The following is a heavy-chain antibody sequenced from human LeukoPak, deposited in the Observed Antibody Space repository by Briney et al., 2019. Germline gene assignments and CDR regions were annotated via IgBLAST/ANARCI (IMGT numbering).Heavy chain of an antibody. CDR3: ARREYYDSSGYFMALASAFDI. CDR1: GYSFTSYW. V-gene: IGHV5-51*01. CDR2: IYPGDSDT. Sequence: GESLKISCKGSGYSFTSYWIGWVRQMPGKGLEWMGIIYPGDSDTRYSPSFQGQVTISADKSISTAYLQWSSLKASDTAMYYCARREYYDSSGYFMALASAFDIWGQGTMVTVSS. D-gene: IGHD3-22*01. J-gene: IGHJ3*02.